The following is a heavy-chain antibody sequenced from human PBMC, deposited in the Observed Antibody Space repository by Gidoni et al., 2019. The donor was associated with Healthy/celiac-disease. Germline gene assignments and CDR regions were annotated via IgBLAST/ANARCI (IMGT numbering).Heavy chain of an antibody. Sequence: QVQLHESGPGLVKPSQTLSLTSTFSGGFISCGSYYWSWIRQPAWKGLEWIGRIYTSGSTTYNPSLKSRVTISVDTSKKQFSLKLSSVTAADTAVYYCAREGGYYYYGMDVWGQGTTVTVSS. CDR1: GGFISCGSYY. V-gene: IGHV4-61*02. D-gene: IGHD1-26*01. J-gene: IGHJ6*02. CDR2: IYTSGST. CDR3: AREGGYYYYGMDV.